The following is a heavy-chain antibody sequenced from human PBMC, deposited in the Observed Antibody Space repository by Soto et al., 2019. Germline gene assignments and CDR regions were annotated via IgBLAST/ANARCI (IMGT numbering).Heavy chain of an antibody. CDR2: ISSSSSYI. D-gene: IGHD3-3*01. CDR3: ARLAERITIFGVVRYYYYGMDV. V-gene: IGHV3-21*01. Sequence: GGSLRLSCAASGFAFSSYSMNWGGQAPGKGLGWVSSISSSSSYIYYADSVKGRFTISRDNAKNSLYLQMNSLRAEDTAVYYCARLAERITIFGVVRYYYYGMDVWGQGTTVTVSS. J-gene: IGHJ6*02. CDR1: GFAFSSYS.